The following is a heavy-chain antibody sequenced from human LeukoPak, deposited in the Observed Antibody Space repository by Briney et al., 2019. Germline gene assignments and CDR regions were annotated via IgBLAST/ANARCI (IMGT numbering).Heavy chain of an antibody. CDR2: IYYSGST. D-gene: IGHD6-13*01. V-gene: IGHV4-59*01. Sequence: PSETLSLTCTVSGGSISSYYWSWIRQPPGKGLEWIGYIYYSGSTNYSPSLKSRVTISVDTSKNQFSLKLSSVTAADTAVYYCARLYSSSLGRVFDYLGQGTLVTVSS. CDR1: GGSISSYY. J-gene: IGHJ4*02. CDR3: ARLYSSSLGRVFDY.